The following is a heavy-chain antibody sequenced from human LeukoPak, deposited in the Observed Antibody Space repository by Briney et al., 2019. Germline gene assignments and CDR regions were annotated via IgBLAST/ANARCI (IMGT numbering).Heavy chain of an antibody. CDR1: GGSISGSSYY. D-gene: IGHD5-18*01. CDR2: IYYSGST. J-gene: IGHJ4*02. V-gene: IGHV4-39*07. CDR3: ARGGYSYGYVYDY. Sequence: PSETLSLTCTVSGGSISGSSYYWGWIRQPPGKGLEWIGSIYYSGSTYYNPSLKSRVTISVDTSKNQFSLKLNSVTAADTAVYYCARGGYSYGYVYDYWGQGTLVTVSS.